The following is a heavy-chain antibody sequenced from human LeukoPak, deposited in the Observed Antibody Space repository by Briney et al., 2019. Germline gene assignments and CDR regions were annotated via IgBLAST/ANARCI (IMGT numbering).Heavy chain of an antibody. CDR1: GGSISSYY. V-gene: IGHV4-4*07. CDR3: ARGTTYYYDSSGQGAYYFDY. D-gene: IGHD3-22*01. J-gene: IGHJ4*02. CDR2: IYTSGST. Sequence: SETLSLTCTDSGGSISSYYWSWIRQPAGKGLEWIGRIYTSGSTNYNPSLKSRVTMSVDTSKNQFSLKLSSVTAADTAVYYCARGTTYYYDSSGQGAYYFDYWGQGTLVTVSS.